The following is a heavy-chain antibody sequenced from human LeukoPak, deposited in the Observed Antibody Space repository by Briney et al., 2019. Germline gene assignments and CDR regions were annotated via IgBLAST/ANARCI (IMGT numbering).Heavy chain of an antibody. CDR2: ISPSGGST. CDR1: GYTFTGYY. CDR3: ARVTGYMVEDYFDY. Sequence: ASVKVSCKASGYTFTGYYMHWVRQAPGQGPEWMGVISPSGGSTTYAQKFQGRVTLTRDMSTSTDYLELSSLRSEDTAVYYCARVTGYMVEDYFDYWGQGTLVTVSS. J-gene: IGHJ4*02. V-gene: IGHV1-46*01. D-gene: IGHD6-13*01.